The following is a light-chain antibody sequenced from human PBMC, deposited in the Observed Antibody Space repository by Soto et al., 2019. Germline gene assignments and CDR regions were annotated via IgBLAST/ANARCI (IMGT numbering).Light chain of an antibody. J-gene: IGKJ3*01. V-gene: IGKV3-20*01. CDR2: GAS. CDR3: QHYSSSPPEFT. CDR1: QSVTSSY. Sequence: EIVLTQSPGTLSLSPGERATLSCRASQSVTSSYLAWYQQRPGQAPRLLIFGASYKATGSPDTFSGSGSGTDFTITISRLEPEDCAVYYCQHYSSSPPEFTFGPGTKVDSK.